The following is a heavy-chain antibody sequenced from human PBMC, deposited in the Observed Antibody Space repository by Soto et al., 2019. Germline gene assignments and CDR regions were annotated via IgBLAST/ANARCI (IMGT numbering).Heavy chain of an antibody. V-gene: IGHV3-48*01. J-gene: IGHJ4*02. CDR1: GFTFSIYS. CDR2: IISTGTTM. CDR3: ARRIAGTGTNYFDY. D-gene: IGHD6-13*01. Sequence: EVQLVESGGGLVQPGGSLRLSCAASGFTFSIYSMTWVRQAPGKGLEWVSSIISTGTTMYYADSVKGRCTIARDNAKNSLDLQMNSLRAEDTAVYYCARRIAGTGTNYFDYWGQGTLVSVSS.